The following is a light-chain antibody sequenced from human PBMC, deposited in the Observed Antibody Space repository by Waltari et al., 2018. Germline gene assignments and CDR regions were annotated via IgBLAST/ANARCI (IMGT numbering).Light chain of an antibody. CDR2: DVS. CDR1: SSDIGTYNY. Sequence: QSALTQPASVSGSPGQSITVSCTGTSSDIGTYNYVSWYPQQPGKAPKLMIYDVSSRPSGVSNRFSGSKSGNTASLTISGLQAEYEADYYCDSKSSSSPHVFGTGTKVTVL. V-gene: IGLV2-14*03. J-gene: IGLJ1*01. CDR3: DSKSSSSPHV.